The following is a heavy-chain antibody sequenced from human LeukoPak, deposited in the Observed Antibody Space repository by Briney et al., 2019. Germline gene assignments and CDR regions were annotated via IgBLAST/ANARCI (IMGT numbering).Heavy chain of an antibody. D-gene: IGHD5-18*01. CDR1: GGSISSGSYY. J-gene: IGHJ4*02. CDR2: IYTSGST. CDR3: ARKIIGYSYGYDY. Sequence: SETLSLTCTVSGGSISSGSYYWSWIRQPAGKGLEWIGRIYTSGSTNYNPSLKSRVTISVDTSKNQFSLKLGSVTAADTAVYYCARKIIGYSYGYDYWGQGTLVTVSS. V-gene: IGHV4-61*02.